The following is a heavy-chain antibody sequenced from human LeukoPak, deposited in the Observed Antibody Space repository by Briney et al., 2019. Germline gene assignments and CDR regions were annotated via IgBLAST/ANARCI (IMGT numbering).Heavy chain of an antibody. J-gene: IGHJ6*01. V-gene: IGHV4-34*01. CDR2: INNYGTD. CDR3: ARVLPDHAPFDV. D-gene: IGHD1-14*01. Sequence: SETLSLTCAVSGGPFNDYYWSWIRQPPGKGLEWIGEINNYGTDRYNPSLQSRVSISVDSSKSQFSLGLSSVTAADTALYYCARVLPDHAPFDVWGKGTSVTISS. CDR1: GGPFNDYY.